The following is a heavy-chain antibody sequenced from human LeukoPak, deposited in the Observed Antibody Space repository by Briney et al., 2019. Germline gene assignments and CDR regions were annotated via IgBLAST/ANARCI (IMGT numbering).Heavy chain of an antibody. V-gene: IGHV3-23*01. CDR1: GLTFTNYA. Sequence: PGGSLRLSCAASGLTFTNYAMSWVRQAPGKGLEWVSAISGSGARTYYADSVKGRFTVSRDNSKNTVYLQMNSLRAEDRAVYYCAKEQTSSGFFDYWGQGTLVTVSS. CDR2: ISGSGART. J-gene: IGHJ4*02. D-gene: IGHD3-10*01. CDR3: AKEQTSSGFFDY.